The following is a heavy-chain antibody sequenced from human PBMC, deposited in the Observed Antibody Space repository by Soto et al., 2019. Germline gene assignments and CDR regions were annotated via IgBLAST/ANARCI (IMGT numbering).Heavy chain of an antibody. CDR3: ARVAFGVVTVFDY. CDR2: INVGNGNT. CDR1: GYTFTSHA. V-gene: IGHV1-3*01. D-gene: IGHD3-3*01. J-gene: IGHJ4*02. Sequence: QVQLLQSGAEVKKPGASVKVSCRASGYTFTSHAMHWLRQAPGQRLEWMGWINVGNGNTQYPQRFQGRVTVTRDTSASTVYMELSSLRSEDTAVCYCARVAFGVVTVFDYWGQGTLVTVSS.